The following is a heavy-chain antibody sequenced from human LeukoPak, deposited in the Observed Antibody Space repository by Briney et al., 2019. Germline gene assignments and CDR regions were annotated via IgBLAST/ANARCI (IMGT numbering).Heavy chain of an antibody. J-gene: IGHJ3*02. Sequence: GGSLRLSCAASGFTFGSYALNWVRQAPGKGLEWVSAINGGGGSTYYADSVKGRFTISRDNSKNTLYLQMNSLRAEDTAVYYRAKGPVVTFDIWGQGTMVTVSS. D-gene: IGHD2-15*01. CDR3: AKGPVVTFDI. CDR2: INGGGGST. CDR1: GFTFGSYA. V-gene: IGHV3-23*01.